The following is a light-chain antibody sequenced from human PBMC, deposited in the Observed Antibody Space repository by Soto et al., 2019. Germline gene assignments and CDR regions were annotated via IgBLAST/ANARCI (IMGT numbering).Light chain of an antibody. V-gene: IGLV1-40*01. CDR2: GNS. J-gene: IGLJ3*02. CDR1: SSNIGASYA. Sequence: QSVLTQPPSVSGAPGQRVTISCTGSSSNIGASYAVHWYQQLPGTAPKLLIYGNSNRPSGVPDRVSGSKSGTSASLAITGLQGEEDADYYCQSYDSSLSASVFVGGTTLPVL. CDR3: QSYDSSLSASV.